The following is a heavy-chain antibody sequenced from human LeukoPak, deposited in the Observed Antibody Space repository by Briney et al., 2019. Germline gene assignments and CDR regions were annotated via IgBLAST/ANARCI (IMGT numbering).Heavy chain of an antibody. Sequence: ASVKVSCEASGYTFTSYYVHWVRQAPGQGLEWMGIINPSGGSTSYAQKFQGRVTMTRDTSTSTVYMELSSLRSEDTAVYYCAISGYCGGDCYAFDIWGQGTMVTVSS. V-gene: IGHV1-46*01. CDR1: GYTFTSYY. CDR3: AISGYCGGDCYAFDI. J-gene: IGHJ3*02. CDR2: INPSGGST. D-gene: IGHD2-21*02.